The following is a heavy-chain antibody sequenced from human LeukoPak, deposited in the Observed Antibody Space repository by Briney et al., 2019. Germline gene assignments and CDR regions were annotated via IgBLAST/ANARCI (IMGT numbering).Heavy chain of an antibody. J-gene: IGHJ4*02. CDR3: AKDGQQGGSSWFTLYFDY. V-gene: IGHV3-30*18. Sequence: GGSLRLSCAASRFSFRSYDMHWVRQAPGKGLEWLAVSSYDGSNTYYTDSVKGRFTISRDNSKNTLYLQMSSLRPEDTAVYYCAKDGQQGGSSWFTLYFDYWGQGILVTVSS. D-gene: IGHD6-13*01. CDR1: RFSFRSYD. CDR2: SSYDGSNT.